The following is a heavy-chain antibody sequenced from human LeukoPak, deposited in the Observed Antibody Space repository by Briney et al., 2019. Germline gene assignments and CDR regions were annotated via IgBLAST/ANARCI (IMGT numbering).Heavy chain of an antibody. Sequence: GGSLRLSCAASGFTFSSYWMSWVRQAPGKGLEWVSAISGSGGSTYYADSVKGRFTISRDNSKNTLYLQMNSLRAEDTAVYYCASVIAVAGLFDYWGQGTLVTVSS. CDR1: GFTFSSYW. D-gene: IGHD6-19*01. CDR2: ISGSGGST. J-gene: IGHJ4*02. V-gene: IGHV3-23*01. CDR3: ASVIAVAGLFDY.